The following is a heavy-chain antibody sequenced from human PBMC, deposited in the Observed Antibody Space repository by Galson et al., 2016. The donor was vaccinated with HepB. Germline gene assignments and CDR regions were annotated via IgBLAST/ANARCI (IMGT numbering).Heavy chain of an antibody. Sequence: QSGAEVKKPGESLKISCKASGYTFTSYAMHWVRQAPGQRLEWMGWINAGNGNTKYSQKFQGRVTITRDTSASTAYMELSRLRSEDTAVYYCARDSLTMARQRHLDYWGQGTLVIVSS. CDR3: ARDSLTMARQRHLDY. CDR1: GYTFTSYA. CDR2: INAGNGNT. D-gene: IGHD3-10*01. V-gene: IGHV1-3*01. J-gene: IGHJ4*02.